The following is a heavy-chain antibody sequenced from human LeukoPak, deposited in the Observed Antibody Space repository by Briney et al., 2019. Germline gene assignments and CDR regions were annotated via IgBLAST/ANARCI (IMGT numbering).Heavy chain of an antibody. CDR3: AKTGWVAAAGTRGFFDY. Sequence: PGGSLRLSCEASGFTFSSYAPSWVRQAPRKGLEWVSAISGSGGSTYYADSVKGRFTISRDNSKNTLYLQMNSLRVEDTAIYYCAKTGWVAAAGTRGFFDYWGQGTLVTVSS. V-gene: IGHV3-23*01. D-gene: IGHD6-13*01. CDR1: GFTFSSYA. CDR2: ISGSGGST. J-gene: IGHJ4*02.